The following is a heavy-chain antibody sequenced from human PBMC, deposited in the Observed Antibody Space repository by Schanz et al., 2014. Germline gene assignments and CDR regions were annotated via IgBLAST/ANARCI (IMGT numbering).Heavy chain of an antibody. Sequence: EMQLLESGGGLAQPGGSLRLSCAASGFKFTDYAMIWVRQPPGKGLEWVSSISSSSSYISYADSVKGRFTISRDNAKNSLYLQMNSLRAEDTAVYYCARPSDSSWYMDVWGKGTTVTVSS. J-gene: IGHJ6*03. CDR3: ARPSDSSWYMDV. CDR1: GFKFTDYA. CDR2: ISSSSSYI. D-gene: IGHD2-21*02. V-gene: IGHV3-21*01.